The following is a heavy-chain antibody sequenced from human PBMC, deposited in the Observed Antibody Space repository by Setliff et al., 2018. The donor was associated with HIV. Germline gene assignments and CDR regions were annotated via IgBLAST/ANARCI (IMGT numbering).Heavy chain of an antibody. CDR1: GYSFTSYW. Sequence: GESLKISCKGSGYSFTSYWIGWVRQMPGKGLEWMGIIYPGDSDTRYSPSFQGQVTISADKSISTAYLQWSSLKASDTALHSXXXQSSSGWSYSYYYGMDVWGQGATVTVSS. D-gene: IGHD6-19*01. CDR2: IYPGDSDT. V-gene: IGHV5-51*01. CDR3: XXQSSSGWSYSYYYGMDV. J-gene: IGHJ6*02.